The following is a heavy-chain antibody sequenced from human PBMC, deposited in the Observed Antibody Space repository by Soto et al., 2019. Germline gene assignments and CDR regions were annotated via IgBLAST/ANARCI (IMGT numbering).Heavy chain of an antibody. D-gene: IGHD5-12*01. J-gene: IGHJ4*02. CDR2: ISDGGRT. CDR1: GFTVRSTY. V-gene: IGHV3-53*01. CDR3: SRDHASGASDF. Sequence: QPGGSLRLSCAASGFTVRSTYMTWVRRAPGKGLEWVSTISDGGRTYYADSVKGRFTISRDISKNTLYLQMNNLRDEDTAVYHCSRDHASGASDFRGKGALVTVSS.